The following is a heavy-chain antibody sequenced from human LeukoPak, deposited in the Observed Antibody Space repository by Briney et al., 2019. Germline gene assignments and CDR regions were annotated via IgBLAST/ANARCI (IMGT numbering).Heavy chain of an antibody. V-gene: IGHV4-34*01. J-gene: IGHJ5*02. CDR3: AGRPVEGWYGVIGWWFDP. D-gene: IGHD6-19*01. CDR1: GGSFSGYY. CDR2: TNHSGST. Sequence: SETLSLTCAVYGGSFSGYYWSWIRQPPGKGLEWIGETNHSGSTNYNPSLKSRVTISVDTSKNQFSLKLSSVTAADTAVYYCAGRPVEGWYGVIGWWFDPWGQGTLVTVSS.